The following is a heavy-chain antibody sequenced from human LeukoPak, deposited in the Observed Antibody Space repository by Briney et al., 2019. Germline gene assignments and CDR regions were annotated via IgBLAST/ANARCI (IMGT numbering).Heavy chain of an antibody. Sequence: GGSLRLSCAASGFTFSDYAMHWVRQAPGKGLDWVAVIWYDGSNKYYADSVKGRFTISRDNSKNTLYLQMNSLRAEDTAVYYCAKDSSGWFGDYFDYWGQGTLVTVSS. V-gene: IGHV3-33*06. CDR2: IWYDGSNK. CDR3: AKDSSGWFGDYFDY. D-gene: IGHD6-19*01. J-gene: IGHJ4*02. CDR1: GFTFSDYA.